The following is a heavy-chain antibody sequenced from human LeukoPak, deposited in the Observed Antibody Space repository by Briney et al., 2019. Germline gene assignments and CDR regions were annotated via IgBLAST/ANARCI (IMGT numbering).Heavy chain of an antibody. CDR2: INPSGGST. CDR1: GYTFTSYY. J-gene: IGHJ6*02. D-gene: IGHD3-10*01. CDR3: ARDQRVWFGELLLSYGMDV. Sequence: ASVKVSCKASGYTFTSYYMHWVRQAPGQGLEWMGIINPSGGSTSYAQKFQGRVTMTRDTSTGTVYMELSSLRSEDTPVYYCARDQRVWFGELLLSYGMDVWGQGTTVTVSS. V-gene: IGHV1-46*01.